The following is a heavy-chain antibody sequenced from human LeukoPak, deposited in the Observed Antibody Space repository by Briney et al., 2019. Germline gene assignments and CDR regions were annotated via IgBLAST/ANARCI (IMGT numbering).Heavy chain of an antibody. CDR2: INHSGST. D-gene: IGHD3-9*01. CDR1: GGSFSGYY. V-gene: IGHV4-34*01. J-gene: IGHJ6*03. CDR3: ARTNAGYGWYDYYDMDV. Sequence: SETLSLTCAVSGGSFSGYYWSWIRQPPGKGLEWIGEINHSGSTNYTASLKSRVTISVDTSKNKFSLKLSSVTAADTAVYYCARTNAGYGWYDYYDMDVWGKGTTVTISS.